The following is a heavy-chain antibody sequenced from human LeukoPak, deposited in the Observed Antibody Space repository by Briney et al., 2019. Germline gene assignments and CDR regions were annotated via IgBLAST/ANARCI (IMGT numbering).Heavy chain of an antibody. CDR1: GFTFSSYS. J-gene: IGHJ6*02. CDR2: ISSSSNYI. Sequence: GGSLRLSCAASGFTFSSYSMNWVRQAPGKGLEWVSSISSSSNYIYYADSVKGRFTLSRDNAKNSLYLQMYSLRAEDTAVYYCARPYYYGSGSFRGMDVWGQGTTVTVSS. CDR3: ARPYYYGSGSFRGMDV. D-gene: IGHD3-10*01. V-gene: IGHV3-21*01.